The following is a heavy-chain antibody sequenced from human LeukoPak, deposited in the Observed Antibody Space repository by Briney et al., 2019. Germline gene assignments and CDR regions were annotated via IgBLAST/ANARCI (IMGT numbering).Heavy chain of an antibody. CDR2: MNPNSGNT. CDR1: GYTFTSYD. V-gene: IGHV1-8*02. Sequence: ASVKVSCEASGYTFTSYDINWVRQATGQGLEWMGWMNPNSGNTGYAQKLQGRVTMTTDTSTSTAYMELRSLRSDDTAVYYCASLNYYDSSGYYKDVWGQGTTVTVSS. D-gene: IGHD3-22*01. CDR3: ASLNYYDSSGYYKDV. J-gene: IGHJ6*02.